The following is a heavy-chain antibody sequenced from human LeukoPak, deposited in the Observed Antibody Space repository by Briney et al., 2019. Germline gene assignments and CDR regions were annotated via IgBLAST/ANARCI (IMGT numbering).Heavy chain of an antibody. CDR2: ISYDGSNK. J-gene: IGHJ6*02. CDR1: GFTFSSYG. CDR3: AKDLVVAGTGSTDV. Sequence: PGGSLRLSCAASGFTFSSYGMHWVRQAPGKGLEWVAVISYDGSNKYYADSVKGRFTISRDNSKNTLYLQMNSLRAEDTAVYYCAKDLVVAGTGSTDVWGQGTTVTVSS. V-gene: IGHV3-30*18. D-gene: IGHD6-19*01.